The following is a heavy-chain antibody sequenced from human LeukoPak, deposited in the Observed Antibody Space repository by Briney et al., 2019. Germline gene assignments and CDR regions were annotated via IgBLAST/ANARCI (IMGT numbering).Heavy chain of an antibody. CDR3: ARPNITSYYDSRGYDAFDV. V-gene: IGHV5-51*01. J-gene: IGHJ3*01. CDR2: IYPDDSDT. CDR1: GYKSSSYW. Sequence: GESLKISCKGSGYKSSSYWIAWVRQMPGKGLEWMGIIYPDDSDTRYSPSFQGQVTISADKSVRTAYLQWSSLKASDTAMYYCARPNITSYYDSRGYDAFDVWGQGTMVTVSS. D-gene: IGHD3-22*01.